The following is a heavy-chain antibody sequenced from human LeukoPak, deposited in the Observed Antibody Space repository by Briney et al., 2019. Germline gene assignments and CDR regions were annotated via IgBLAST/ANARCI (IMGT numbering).Heavy chain of an antibody. Sequence: GSLRLSCAASGFTFDDYGMSWVRQAPGKGLEWVSGINWNGGSTGYADSVKGRFTISRDNAKNSLYLQMNSLRAEDTAVYYCATYSTGWYKGLEYWGQGTLVTVSS. CDR3: ATYSTGWYKGLEY. V-gene: IGHV3-20*04. D-gene: IGHD6-19*01. CDR1: GFTFDDYG. CDR2: INWNGGST. J-gene: IGHJ4*02.